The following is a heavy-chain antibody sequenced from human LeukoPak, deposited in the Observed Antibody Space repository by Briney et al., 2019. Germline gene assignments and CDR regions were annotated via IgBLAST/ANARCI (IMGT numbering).Heavy chain of an antibody. CDR1: GGTFSSYA. V-gene: IGHV1-69*13. CDR2: IIPIFGTA. CDR3: ATAATKIAVVSFYY. Sequence: SVTVSCKASGGTFSSYAISWVRQAPGQGLEWMGGIIPIFGTANYAQKFQGRVTITADESTSTAYMELSSLRSEDTAVYYCATAATKIAVVSFYYWGQGTLVTVSS. D-gene: IGHD6-19*01. J-gene: IGHJ4*02.